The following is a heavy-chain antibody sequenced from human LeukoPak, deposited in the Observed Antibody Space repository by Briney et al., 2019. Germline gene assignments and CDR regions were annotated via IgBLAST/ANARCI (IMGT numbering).Heavy chain of an antibody. CDR1: GGSFSGYY. D-gene: IGHD2-2*01. J-gene: IGHJ4*02. CDR2: INHSGST. Sequence: SETLSLTCAVYGGSFSGYYWRWIRQPPGKGLEWIGEINHSGSTNYNPSLKSRVTISVDTSKNQLSLKLSSVTAADTAVYYCARGYCSSTSCFEGDYWGQGTLVTVSS. CDR3: ARGYCSSTSCFEGDY. V-gene: IGHV4-34*01.